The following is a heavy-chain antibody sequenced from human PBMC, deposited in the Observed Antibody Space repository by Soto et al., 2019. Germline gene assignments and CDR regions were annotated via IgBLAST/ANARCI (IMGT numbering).Heavy chain of an antibody. J-gene: IGHJ4*02. V-gene: IGHV3-23*01. CDR2: ISGSGDST. CDR1: GFTFSSYA. Sequence: GGSLRLSCAASGFTFSSYAMSWVHQAPGKGLEWVSAISGSGDSTYYADYVKGRFTISRDNSKNTLYLQMNSLRAEDTAVYYCAKGHKLFDYWGQGTLVTVSS. CDR3: AKGHKLFDY.